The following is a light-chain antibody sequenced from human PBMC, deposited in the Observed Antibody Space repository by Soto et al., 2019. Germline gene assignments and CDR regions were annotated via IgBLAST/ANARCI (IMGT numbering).Light chain of an antibody. CDR1: QSISSW. CDR2: DAS. Sequence: DIQMTQSPSTLSASVGDRVTITCRASQSISSWLAWYQQKPGKAPKLLIYDASSLESGVPSRFSGSGSGTEFTLTISSLQPDDFATYHCQQYNSYSYTFGQGTKLEIK. J-gene: IGKJ2*01. CDR3: QQYNSYSYT. V-gene: IGKV1-5*01.